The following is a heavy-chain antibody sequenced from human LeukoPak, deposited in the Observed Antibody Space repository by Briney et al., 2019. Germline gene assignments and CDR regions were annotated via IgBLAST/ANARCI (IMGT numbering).Heavy chain of an antibody. CDR2: ISASGGTT. CDR1: GFTFSSYA. J-gene: IGHJ4*02. D-gene: IGHD3-9*01. CDR3: AKGDVLPSYPTFDY. Sequence: GGSLRLSCAASGFTFSSYALSWVRQAPGKALEWVSVISASGGTTYYADSVKGRFTISRDTSKDTVYLQMHSLRAEDTAVYYCAKGDVLPSYPTFDYWGQGTLVTVSS. V-gene: IGHV3-23*01.